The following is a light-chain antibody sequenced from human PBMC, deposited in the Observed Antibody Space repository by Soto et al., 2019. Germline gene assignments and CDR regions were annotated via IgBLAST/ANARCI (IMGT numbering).Light chain of an antibody. J-gene: IGKJ3*01. CDR3: QQYNNWPPFT. Sequence: EIVMKQSPATLSVSPGERATLSCRASQSVSSNLAWYQQKPGQAPRLRIYGASTRATGIPARFSGSGSGTEFTLTISSLQSEDFAVYYCQQYNNWPPFTFGPGTKVDIK. CDR2: GAS. V-gene: IGKV3-15*01. CDR1: QSVSSN.